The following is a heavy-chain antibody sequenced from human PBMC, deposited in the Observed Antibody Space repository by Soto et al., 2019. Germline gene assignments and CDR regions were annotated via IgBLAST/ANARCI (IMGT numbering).Heavy chain of an antibody. CDR3: ARDRGWYGLDV. CDR2: IYSGGDT. D-gene: IGHD3-10*01. Sequence: PGGSLRLSCAASGFTVSSNYMTWVRQAPGKGLEWVSFIYSGGDTYYADSVKGRFTISRDYSKNTLYLQLNSLRAEDTAVYYCARDRGWYGLDVWGQGTTVTVSS. V-gene: IGHV3-66*01. CDR1: GFTVSSNY. J-gene: IGHJ6*02.